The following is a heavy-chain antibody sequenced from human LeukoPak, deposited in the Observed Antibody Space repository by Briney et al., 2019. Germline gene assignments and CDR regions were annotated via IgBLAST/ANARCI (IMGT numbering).Heavy chain of an antibody. CDR3: AGADIVVVPADPFDL. V-gene: IGHV3-21*01. J-gene: IGHJ4*02. D-gene: IGHD2-15*01. CDR1: GFAFSSFS. CDR2: ISIGYNNI. Sequence: GGSLRLSCVASGFAFSSFSMNWVRQAPGKGLEWVASISIGYNNIFYADSVKGRFTISRDNAQNSVYLQMNSLRSEDTAVYYCAGADIVVVPADPFDLWGQGTLLTVSS.